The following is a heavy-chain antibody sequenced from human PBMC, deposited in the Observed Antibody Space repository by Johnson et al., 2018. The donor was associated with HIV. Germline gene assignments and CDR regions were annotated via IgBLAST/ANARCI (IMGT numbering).Heavy chain of an antibody. CDR2: ISFDGSNK. V-gene: IGHV3-30*04. D-gene: IGHD6-13*01. CDR1: GFTFSNYP. Sequence: QVQLVESGGGVVRPGRSLRLSCAASGFTFSNYPMHWVRQAPGKGLEWVAVISFDGSNKYYADSVKGRFTISRDNSKNTLYLQMNSLRAEDTAVYYCARGAYSSSWHASDASDIWGQGTMVTVSS. J-gene: IGHJ3*02. CDR3: ARGAYSSSWHASDASDI.